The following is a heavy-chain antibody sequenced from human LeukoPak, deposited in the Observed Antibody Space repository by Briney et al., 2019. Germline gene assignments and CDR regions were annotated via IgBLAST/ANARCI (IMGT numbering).Heavy chain of an antibody. V-gene: IGHV1-69*05. CDR2: IIPIFGTA. D-gene: IGHD1-26*01. CDR3: ASRSSGSLVADY. J-gene: IGHJ4*02. CDR1: GGTFSSYA. Sequence: GASVKVSFKASGGTFSSYAISWVRQAPGQGLEWMGRIIPIFGTANYAQKFQGRVTNTTDESTSTAYMELSSLRSEDTAVYYCASRSSGSLVADYWGQGTLVTVSS.